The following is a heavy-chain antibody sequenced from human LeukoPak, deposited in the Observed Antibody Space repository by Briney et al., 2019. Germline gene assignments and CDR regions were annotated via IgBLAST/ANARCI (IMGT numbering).Heavy chain of an antibody. V-gene: IGHV4-31*03. CDR1: GGSISSGGYY. D-gene: IGHD2-15*01. Sequence: SETLSLTCTVSGGSISSGGYYWSSIRQHPGRGPEWIGYIYYSGSTYYNPSLKSRVTISVDTSKNQFSLKLSSVTAADTAVYYCARGSYCSGGSCYYRFDYWGQGTLVTVSS. J-gene: IGHJ4*02. CDR3: ARGSYCSGGSCYYRFDY. CDR2: IYYSGST.